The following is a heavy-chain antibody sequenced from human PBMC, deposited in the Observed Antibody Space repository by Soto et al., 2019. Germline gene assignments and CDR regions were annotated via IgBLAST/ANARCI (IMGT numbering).Heavy chain of an antibody. D-gene: IGHD6-6*01. V-gene: IGHV1-3*01. CDR3: ARDMAASSLNKEDYYYYGMDV. CDR1: GCTFTSYA. CDR2: INAGNGNT. J-gene: IGHJ6*02. Sequence: ASVKVSCKASGCTFTSYAMHWVRQSPGQRLEWMGWINAGNGNTKYSQKFQGRVTITRDTSASTAYMELSSLRSEDTAVYYCARDMAASSLNKEDYYYYGMDVWGQGTTVTVSS.